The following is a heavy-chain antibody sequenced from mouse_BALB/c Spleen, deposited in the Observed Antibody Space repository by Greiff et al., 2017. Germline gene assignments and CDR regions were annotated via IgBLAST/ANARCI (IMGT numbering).Heavy chain of an antibody. D-gene: IGHD2-2*01. V-gene: IGHV1-87*01. CDR2: IYPGDGDT. Sequence: VQLQQSGAELARPGASVKLSCKASGYTFTSYWMQWVKQRPGQGLEWIGAIYPGDGDTRYTQKFKGKATLTADKSSSTAYMQLSSLASEDSAVYYCARGYGYDRTWFAYWGQGTLVTVSA. CDR1: GYTFTSYW. J-gene: IGHJ3*01. CDR3: ARGYGYDRTWFAY.